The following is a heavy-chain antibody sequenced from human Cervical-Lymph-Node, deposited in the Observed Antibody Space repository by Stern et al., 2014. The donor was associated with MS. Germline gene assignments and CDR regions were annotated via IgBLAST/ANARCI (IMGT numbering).Heavy chain of an antibody. CDR2: IIPTFGTA. D-gene: IGHD1-26*01. CDR1: GGTFSSYA. J-gene: IGHJ6*02. V-gene: IGHV1-69*01. CDR3: ARGELKEGLVRGMDV. Sequence: VQLLESGAEVKKPGSSVKVSCKASGGTFSSYAISWVRQAPGQGLEWKGGIIPTFGTANYAQKFQGRVTITADESTSTAYMELSSLRSEDTAVYYCARGELKEGLVRGMDVWGQGTTVTVSS.